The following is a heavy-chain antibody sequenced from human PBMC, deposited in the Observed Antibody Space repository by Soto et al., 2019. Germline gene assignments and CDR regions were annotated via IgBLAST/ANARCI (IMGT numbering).Heavy chain of an antibody. CDR2: IIPIFGTA. D-gene: IGHD2-21*02. V-gene: IGHV1-69*13. J-gene: IGHJ4*02. CDR1: GGTFSSYG. Sequence: SVKFSCKASGGTFSSYGISWVRHAPGQGLEWMGGIIPIFGTANYAQKFQGRVTITADESTSTAYMELSSLRSEDTAVYYCATGLAYCGGDCYHPGYWGQGTLVTVSS. CDR3: ATGLAYCGGDCYHPGY.